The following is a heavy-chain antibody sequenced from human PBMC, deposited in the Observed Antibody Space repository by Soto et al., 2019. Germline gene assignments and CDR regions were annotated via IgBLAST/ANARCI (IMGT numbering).Heavy chain of an antibody. CDR1: GGYITTSSYN. CDR2: IYYDGST. D-gene: IGHD3-10*01. V-gene: IGHV4-39*02. Sequence: PSETLSLTCSVSGGYITTSSYNWDWIRQPPGKGLEWIGTIYYDGSTSYNPSLKSQVTISVDTSKNHFALKVNSVTAADTAVYYCARFYGNAFDVWGRGTVVTVSS. J-gene: IGHJ3*01. CDR3: ARFYGNAFDV.